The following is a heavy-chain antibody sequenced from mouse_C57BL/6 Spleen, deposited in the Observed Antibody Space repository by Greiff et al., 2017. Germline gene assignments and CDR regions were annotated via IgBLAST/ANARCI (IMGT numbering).Heavy chain of an antibody. CDR3: AREGDGYYGYFDY. Sequence: DVKLVESGGGLVKPGGSLKLSCAASGFTFSSYAMSWVRQTPEKRLEWVATISDGGSYTYYPDNVKGRFTISRDNAKNNLYLQMSHLKSEDTAMYYCAREGDGYYGYFDYWGQGTTLTVSS. D-gene: IGHD2-3*01. CDR1: GFTFSSYA. J-gene: IGHJ2*01. V-gene: IGHV5-4*01. CDR2: ISDGGSYT.